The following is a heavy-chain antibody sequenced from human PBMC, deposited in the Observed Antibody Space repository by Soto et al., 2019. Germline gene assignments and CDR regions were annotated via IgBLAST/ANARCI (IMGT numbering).Heavy chain of an antibody. CDR2: ISPGDSHT. Sequence: PGESLKISCKGSGYSFTSYWIGWVRQMPGKGLEWMGIISPGDSHTIYSPSFQGQVTISADKSISTAYLQWSSLKASDTAMYYCARGGQGRTTSCYEDDAFEIWGKGTMVTVAS. V-gene: IGHV5-51*01. CDR3: ARGGQGRTTSCYEDDAFEI. D-gene: IGHD2-2*01. CDR1: GYSFTSYW. J-gene: IGHJ3*02.